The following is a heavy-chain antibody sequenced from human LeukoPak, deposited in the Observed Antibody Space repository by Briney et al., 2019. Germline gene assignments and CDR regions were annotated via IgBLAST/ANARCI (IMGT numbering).Heavy chain of an antibody. CDR2: ISGSGGGT. J-gene: IGHJ4*02. CDR3: AKDLGRYRNNFFDY. CDR1: GFTFSGIA. V-gene: IGHV3-23*01. Sequence: GGSLRLSCAASGFTFSGIAMGWVRQAPDKGLEWVSTISGSGGGTYYADSVKGRFTISRDDSKNTLYLQMNSLRADDTAVYYCAKDLGRYRNNFFDYWGQGNLVTVSS. D-gene: IGHD1-26*01.